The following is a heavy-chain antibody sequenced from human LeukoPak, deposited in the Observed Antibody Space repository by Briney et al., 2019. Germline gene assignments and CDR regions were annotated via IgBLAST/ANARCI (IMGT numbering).Heavy chain of an antibody. D-gene: IGHD6-19*01. V-gene: IGHV7-4-1*02. CDR2: INTNTGNP. J-gene: IGHJ4*02. CDR3: ARTDSTPEGIAVAGTDLDY. Sequence: GASVKVSCKASGYTFTSYAMNWVRQAPGQGLEWMGWINTNTGNPTYAQGFTGRFVFSLDTSVSTAYLQISSLKAEDTAVYYCARTDSTPEGIAVAGTDLDYWGQGTLVTVSS. CDR1: GYTFTSYA.